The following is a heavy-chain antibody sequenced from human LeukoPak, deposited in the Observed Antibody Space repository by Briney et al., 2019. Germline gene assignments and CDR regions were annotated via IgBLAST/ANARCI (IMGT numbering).Heavy chain of an antibody. CDR2: ISYDGSNK. J-gene: IGHJ6*02. CDR1: GFTFSSYA. Sequence: GGSLRLSCAASGFTFSSYAMHWVRQAPGKGLEWVAGISYDGSNKYYADSVKGRFTISRDNSRNTLYLQMNSLRAEDTALYYCARNSERGDQTYYYYAMDVWGQGTTVTVSS. V-gene: IGHV3-30-3*01. D-gene: IGHD4-17*01. CDR3: ARNSERGDQTYYYYAMDV.